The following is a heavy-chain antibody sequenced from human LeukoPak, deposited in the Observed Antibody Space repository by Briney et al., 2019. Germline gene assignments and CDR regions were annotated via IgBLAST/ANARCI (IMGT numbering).Heavy chain of an antibody. CDR1: GYTFTGYY. CDR2: INPNSGGT. V-gene: IGHV1-2*02. J-gene: IGHJ5*02. CDR3: ARGILLWFGELPRFDP. Sequence: EASVKVSCKASGYTFTGYYMYWVRQAPGQGLEWMGWINPNSGGTNYAQKFQGRVTMTRDTSISTAYMELSRLRSDDTAVYYCARGILLWFGELPRFDPWGQGTLVTVSS. D-gene: IGHD3-10*01.